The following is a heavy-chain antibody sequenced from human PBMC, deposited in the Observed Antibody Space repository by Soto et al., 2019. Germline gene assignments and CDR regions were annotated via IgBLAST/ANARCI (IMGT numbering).Heavy chain of an antibody. D-gene: IGHD6-13*01. CDR3: SRGSSIVAAAGTRYWFDP. CDR1: GYTFTSYG. Sequence: ASVKVYCKASGYTFTSYGISWVRQAPGQGLEWMGWIRAYNGNTNNAQKLKGKVTMTQDTSTSTAYMELSSLQPDDTAVYYCSRGSSIVAAAGTRYWFDPWGQGTLVTVSS. J-gene: IGHJ5*02. CDR2: IRAYNGNT. V-gene: IGHV1-18*01.